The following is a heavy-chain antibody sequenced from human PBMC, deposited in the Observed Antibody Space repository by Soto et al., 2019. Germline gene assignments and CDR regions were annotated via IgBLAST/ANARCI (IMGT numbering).Heavy chain of an antibody. CDR1: TGSISTYY. V-gene: IGHV4-59*01. J-gene: IGHJ4*02. Sequence: SETLSLTCTVSTGSISTYYWTWIRQPPGKGPEWIGYVYHSATTGYNPSLESRVTISLDTSKNQFSLKLNSVTTADTAIYYCAHRRGDYNNYGGWYFDYWGQGTLVTVS. D-gene: IGHD4-4*01. CDR3: AHRRGDYNNYGGWYFDY. CDR2: VYHSATT.